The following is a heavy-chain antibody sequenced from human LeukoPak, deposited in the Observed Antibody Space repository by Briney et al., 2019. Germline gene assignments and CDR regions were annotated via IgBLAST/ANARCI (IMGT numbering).Heavy chain of an antibody. D-gene: IGHD6-19*01. CDR3: ARGFQNIAVEF. CDR1: GFTFRSYW. V-gene: IGHV3-7*01. CDR2: IKQNGHEE. Sequence: GGSLRLSCVASGFTFRSYWMTWVRQAPGKGLEWVANIKQNGHEESYIDSVKGRFTISRDDAENSLYLQMNSLRAEDTAVYYCARGFQNIAVEFWGRGTLVTVSS. J-gene: IGHJ4*02.